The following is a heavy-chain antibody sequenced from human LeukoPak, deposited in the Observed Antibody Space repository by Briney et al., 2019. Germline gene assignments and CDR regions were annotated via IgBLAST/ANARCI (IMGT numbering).Heavy chain of an antibody. D-gene: IGHD5-18*01. CDR3: ARHSGYGYWAAFDI. J-gene: IGHJ3*02. V-gene: IGHV4-59*08. CDR1: GGSISSYY. Sequence: SETLSLTCTVSGGSISSYYGRWVRQPPGKGLEWIGYIYYSGSTNYNPSLKSRVTISVDTPKNQFSLKLSSVTAADTAVYYCARHSGYGYWAAFDIWGQGTMVTVSS. CDR2: IYYSGST.